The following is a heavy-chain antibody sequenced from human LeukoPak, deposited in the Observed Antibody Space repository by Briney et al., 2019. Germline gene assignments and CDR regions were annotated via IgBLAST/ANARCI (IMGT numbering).Heavy chain of an antibody. CDR1: GYNFSSYA. J-gene: IGHJ4*02. CDR2: INADNGNT. V-gene: IGHV1-3*01. D-gene: IGHD1-1*01. CDR3: VSGYKY. Sequence: ASVKVSCKASGYNFSSYAIHWVRQAPGQRLEWMGLINADNGNTKYSEKFQGRVSITRDTSASTAYMELSSLRIEDTAVYYCVSGYKYWGQGTLVTVSS.